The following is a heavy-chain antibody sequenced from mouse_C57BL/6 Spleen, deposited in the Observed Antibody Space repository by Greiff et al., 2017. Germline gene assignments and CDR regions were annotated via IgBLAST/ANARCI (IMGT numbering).Heavy chain of an antibody. V-gene: IGHV1-22*01. CDR2: INPNNGGT. CDR1: GYTFTDYN. CDR3: ARGSGIPFDY. J-gene: IGHJ2*01. Sequence: VHVKQSGPELVKPGASVKMSCKASGYTFTDYNMHWVKQSHGKSLEWIGYINPNNGGTSYNQKFKGKATLTVNKSASTAYMELRSLTSEDSAVYDCARGSGIPFDYWGQGTTLTVSS. D-gene: IGHD1-3*01.